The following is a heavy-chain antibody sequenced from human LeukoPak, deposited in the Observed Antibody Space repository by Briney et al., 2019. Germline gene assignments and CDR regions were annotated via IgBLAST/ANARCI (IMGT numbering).Heavy chain of an antibody. V-gene: IGHV4-38-2*02. CDR3: ARVSSSDWYNERGAFDI. Sequence: SETLSLTCTVSGYSISSGYYWGWIRQPPGKGLEWIGSIYHSGSTNYNPSLKSRVTISVDTSKNQFSLKLNSVTAADSAVYYCARVSSSDWYNERGAFDIWGQGTMVTVSS. CDR1: GYSISSGYY. CDR2: IYHSGST. J-gene: IGHJ3*02. D-gene: IGHD6-13*01.